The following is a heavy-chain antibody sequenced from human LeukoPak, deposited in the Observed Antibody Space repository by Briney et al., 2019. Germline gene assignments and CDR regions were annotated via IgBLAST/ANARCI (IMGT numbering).Heavy chain of an antibody. J-gene: IGHJ4*02. CDR3: THETQFAWLFFFFDF. Sequence: GGSLRLSCAVSGLKFSDAWMSWVRQAPGKGLEWVGRIKSKGAGGTTEYGAPVNGRFIISRDDSKNMVYLEMNSLKTEDTAVYYCTHETQFAWLFFFFDFWGQGTLVTVSS. CDR1: GLKFSDAW. D-gene: IGHD3-9*01. CDR2: IKSKGAGGTT. V-gene: IGHV3-15*01.